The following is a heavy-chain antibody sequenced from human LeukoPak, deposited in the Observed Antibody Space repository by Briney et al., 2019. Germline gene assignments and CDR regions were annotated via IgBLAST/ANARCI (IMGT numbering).Heavy chain of an antibody. D-gene: IGHD2-21*02. Sequence: PSETLSLTCTVSGGSISSSSYYWGWIRQPPGKGLEWIGSIYYSGSTYYNPSLKSRVTISVDTSKNQFSLKLSSVTAADTAVYYCARPPLNCGDDCYSYYFDYWGQGTLVTVSS. CDR1: GGSISSSSYY. V-gene: IGHV4-39*01. J-gene: IGHJ4*02. CDR2: IYYSGST. CDR3: ARPPLNCGDDCYSYYFDY.